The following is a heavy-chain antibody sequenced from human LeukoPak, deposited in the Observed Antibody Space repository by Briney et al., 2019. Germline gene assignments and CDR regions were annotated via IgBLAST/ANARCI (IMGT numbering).Heavy chain of an antibody. CDR1: GVSISDYY. CDR3: AGLATYGDYFD. Sequence: PSETLSLTCTVSGVSISDYYWSWTRQPPGRGPEWIGYIYYRGSTNYNPSLKSRVSMSIDTSKNQFSLRLSSVTAADTAVYYCAGLATYGDYFDWGQGTLVTVSS. J-gene: IGHJ4*02. V-gene: IGHV4-59*08. D-gene: IGHD4-17*01. CDR2: IYYRGST.